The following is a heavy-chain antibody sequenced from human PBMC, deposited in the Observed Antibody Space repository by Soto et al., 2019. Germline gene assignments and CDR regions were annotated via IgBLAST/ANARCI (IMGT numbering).Heavy chain of an antibody. J-gene: IGHJ5*01. CDR3: AKSHYLGSWFDS. Sequence: EVQLVESGGDLVQPGGSLRISCAASGFTFSSYWMHWVRQAPGKGLVWVSRIKSDGTTTTYADSVKGRFTISRDNAKNTLYLQMNSLRVEDTAVYYCAKSHYLGSWFDSWGQGTLVTVSS. CDR2: IKSDGTTT. D-gene: IGHD3-10*01. CDR1: GFTFSSYW. V-gene: IGHV3-74*01.